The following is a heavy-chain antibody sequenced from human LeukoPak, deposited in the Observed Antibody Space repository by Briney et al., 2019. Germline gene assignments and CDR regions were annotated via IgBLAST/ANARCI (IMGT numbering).Heavy chain of an antibody. CDR1: GFTLDGYG. CDR3: ARDGSSGWYSDY. Sequence: GGFLRLSCAASGFTLDGYGMSWVRQVPGKGLEWVSGINWNGAGTDYADSVKGGFTISRDNAKNSLYLQMNSLRAEDTALYYCARDGSSGWYSDYWGQGTLVTVSS. J-gene: IGHJ4*02. CDR2: INWNGAGT. D-gene: IGHD6-19*01. V-gene: IGHV3-20*04.